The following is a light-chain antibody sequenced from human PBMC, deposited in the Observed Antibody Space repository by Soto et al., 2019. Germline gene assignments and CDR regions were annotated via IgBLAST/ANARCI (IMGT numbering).Light chain of an antibody. CDR2: DAS. CDR1: QSVSSN. J-gene: IGKJ2*01. V-gene: IGKV3-15*01. CDR3: QQYNNWPPYT. Sequence: EIEMMQSPATLSVSPGERVTLSCRASQSVSSNLAWYQQKLGQAPRLLIFDASTRATGIPARFSGSRSGTEFTLTISSLQSQDFAVYFCQQYNNWPPYTFGQGTKLEIK.